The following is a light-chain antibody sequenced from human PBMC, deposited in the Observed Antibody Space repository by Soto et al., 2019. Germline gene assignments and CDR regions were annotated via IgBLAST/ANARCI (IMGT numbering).Light chain of an antibody. CDR3: LQYDKWPPWT. J-gene: IGKJ1*01. Sequence: VMTQSPATLPVSPGERVTLSCRASQSVGGSLAWYRQKPGQAPSLLVYGASTRATGIPARFSGSGSGTEFTLTISSLQSDDFAVYYCLQYDKWPPWTFGQGPKVEIK. CDR2: GAS. V-gene: IGKV3-15*01. CDR1: QSVGGS.